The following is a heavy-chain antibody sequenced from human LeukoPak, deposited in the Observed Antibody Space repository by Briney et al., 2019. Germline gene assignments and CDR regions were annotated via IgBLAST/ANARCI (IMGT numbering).Heavy chain of an antibody. J-gene: IGHJ3*02. V-gene: IGHV3-23*01. CDR1: GFTFSSYA. CDR3: AKAFWSGYYEDPFDM. D-gene: IGHD3-3*01. CDR2: ISGGGGTT. Sequence: GGSLRLSCAASGFTFSSYAMSWVRQAPGKGLEWVSVISGGGGTTYYADSVKGRFTISRDNSKNTLFLQVNSLRAEDTAVYYCAKAFWSGYYEDPFDMWGQGTRVTVSS.